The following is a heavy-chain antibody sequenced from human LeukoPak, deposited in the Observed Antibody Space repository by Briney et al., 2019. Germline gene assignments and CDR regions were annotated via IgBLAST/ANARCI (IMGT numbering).Heavy chain of an antibody. J-gene: IGHJ4*02. CDR2: IWYDGSNK. CDR3: AKSGELLPQGYYFDY. CDR1: GFTFSSYG. D-gene: IGHD1-26*01. Sequence: PGRPLRLSCAASGFTFSSYGMHWVRQAPGKGLEWVAVIWYDGSNKYYADSVRGRFTISRDNSKNTLYLQMNSLRAEDTAMYYCAKSGELLPQGYYFDYWGQGTLVTVSS. V-gene: IGHV3-33*06.